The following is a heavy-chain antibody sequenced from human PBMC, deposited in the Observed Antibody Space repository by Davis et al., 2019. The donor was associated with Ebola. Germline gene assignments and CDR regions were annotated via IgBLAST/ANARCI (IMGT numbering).Heavy chain of an antibody. CDR3: AQQLGDYGGNALRY. Sequence: PGGSLRLSCVASGFIFSTHIMNWVRQAPGKGLEWVAVMSYDGSNEYYADSVKGRFAISRDKSKNTLYLQMNSLRAEDTAVYYCAQQLGDYGGNALRYWGQGTLVTVSS. CDR1: GFIFSTHI. V-gene: IGHV3-30*03. D-gene: IGHD4-23*01. J-gene: IGHJ4*02. CDR2: MSYDGSNE.